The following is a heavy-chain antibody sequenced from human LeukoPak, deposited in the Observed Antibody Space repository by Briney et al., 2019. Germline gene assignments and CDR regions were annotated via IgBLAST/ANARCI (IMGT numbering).Heavy chain of an antibody. J-gene: IGHJ4*02. Sequence: GGSLRLSCAASGFTFSDYWMHWVRQVPGKGLVWVSRIKGDGSETNYADSVKGRFTISRDNAKNTLFLQMNSLRVEDTAVYYCAKSRHDYGDYSPHDYWGQGTLVTVSS. D-gene: IGHD4-17*01. CDR3: AKSRHDYGDYSPHDY. V-gene: IGHV3-74*01. CDR2: IKGDGSET. CDR1: GFTFSDYW.